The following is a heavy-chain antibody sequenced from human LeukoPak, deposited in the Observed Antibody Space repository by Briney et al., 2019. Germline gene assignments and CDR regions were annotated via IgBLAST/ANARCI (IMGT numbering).Heavy chain of an antibody. CDR1: GFTFNKYG. Sequence: GGSLRLSCAGFGFTFNKYGMHWVRQAPGKGLDWVAFIQFDESQKYYADSVRGRFTISRGNAKNSLYLQMNSLRAEDTALYYCASIAPGAFDIWGQGTMVTVSS. CDR2: IQFDESQK. D-gene: IGHD6-13*01. V-gene: IGHV3-30*02. J-gene: IGHJ3*02. CDR3: ASIAPGAFDI.